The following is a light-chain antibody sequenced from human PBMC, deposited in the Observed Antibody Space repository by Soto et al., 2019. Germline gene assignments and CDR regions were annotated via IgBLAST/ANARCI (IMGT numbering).Light chain of an antibody. V-gene: IGLV1-40*01. CDR2: GNS. J-gene: IGLJ1*01. Sequence: QSVLTQPPSVSGAPGQRVTISCTGSSSNIGAGYDVHWYQQLPGTAPKLLIYGNSNRPSGVPDRFSGSKSGTSASLAITGLQAEDEADYDCQSYDSSLSGSYVLGTGTKLTVL. CDR3: QSYDSSLSGSYV. CDR1: SSNIGAGYD.